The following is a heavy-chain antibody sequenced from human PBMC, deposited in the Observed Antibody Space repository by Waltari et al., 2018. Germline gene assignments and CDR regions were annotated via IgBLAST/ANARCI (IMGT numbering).Heavy chain of an antibody. CDR3: ATLIDSGGNSNGYFDY. J-gene: IGHJ4*02. D-gene: IGHD2-15*01. CDR2: FDPEDGET. CDR1: GSTLTELS. V-gene: IGHV1-24*01. Sequence: QVQLVQSGAAVKKPGASVKVSCKVSGSTLTELSMHWVRPAPENGLEWMGGFDPEDGETIYAQKFQGRVTMNEDTSTDTAYMELSSLRSEDTAVYYCATLIDSGGNSNGYFDYWGQGTLVTVSS.